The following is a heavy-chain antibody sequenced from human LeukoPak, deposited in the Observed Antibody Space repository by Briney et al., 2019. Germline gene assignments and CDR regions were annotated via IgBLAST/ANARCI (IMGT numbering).Heavy chain of an antibody. CDR1: GFPFNSYT. V-gene: IGHV3-21*06. J-gene: IGHJ1*01. CDR3: ARGGRLTHYYGLGPCFHH. D-gene: IGHD3-10*01. Sequence: PGGSLRLSREASGFPFNSYTMHWVRQAPGRGLEWVASITAISTYKYYADSLKGRFTISRDNSKNSLFLQMHSLRDEDTAVYYCARGGRLTHYYGLGPCFHHWGQGTLVTVSS. CDR2: ITAISTYK.